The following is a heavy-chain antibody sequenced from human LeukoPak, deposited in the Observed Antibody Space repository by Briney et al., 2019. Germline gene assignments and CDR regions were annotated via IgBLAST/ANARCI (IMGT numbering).Heavy chain of an antibody. D-gene: IGHD3-16*01. CDR2: IIPIFGTA. V-gene: IGHV1-69*05. J-gene: IGHJ6*03. Sequence: SVKVSCKASGGTFSSYAISWVRQAPGQGLEWMGGIIPIFGTANYAQKFQGRVTITTDESTSTAYMELSSLRSEDTAVYYCARSDLGPYYYYYYMDVWGKGTTVTVSS. CDR3: ARSDLGPYYYYYYMDV. CDR1: GGTFSSYA.